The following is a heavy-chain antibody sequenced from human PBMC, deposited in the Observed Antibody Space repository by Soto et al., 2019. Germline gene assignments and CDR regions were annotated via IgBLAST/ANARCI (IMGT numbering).Heavy chain of an antibody. V-gene: IGHV1-2*02. CDR1: GYTFTGNY. D-gene: IGHD2-2*01. Sequence: QVQLVQSGAEVKKPGASVKVSCTASGYTFTGNYLHWVRQAPGQGLEWMALINPTTGGTNYAQKFQGRVTMTWDTSISTAYMELSRLRSDDTAIYYCARGYCSSIGCSHYFDYWGQGTLVTVSS. CDR3: ARGYCSSIGCSHYFDY. J-gene: IGHJ4*02. CDR2: INPTTGGT.